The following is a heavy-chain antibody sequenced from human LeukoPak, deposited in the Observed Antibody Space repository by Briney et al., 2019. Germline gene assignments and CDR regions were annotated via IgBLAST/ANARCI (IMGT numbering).Heavy chain of an antibody. CDR1: GGSISSSNW. J-gene: IGHJ5*02. D-gene: IGHD3-10*01. CDR2: IYHSGST. CDR3: ARKAWFGELLLNWFDP. Sequence: SETLSLTCAVSGGSISSSNWWSWVRQPPGKGLEWIGEIYHSGSTNYNPSLKSRVTTSVDKSKNQFSLKLSSVTAADTAVYYCARKAWFGELLLNWFDPWGQGTLVTVSS. V-gene: IGHV4-4*02.